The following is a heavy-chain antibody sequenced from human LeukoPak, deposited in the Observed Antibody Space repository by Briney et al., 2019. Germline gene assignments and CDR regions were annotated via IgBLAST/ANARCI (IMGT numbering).Heavy chain of an antibody. J-gene: IGHJ4*02. CDR2: IPPHSGAT. CDR1: RYPFTGYY. CDR3: ARLGLNCSSTSCYIAPIDY. D-gene: IGHD2-2*02. Sequence: SEKLFHKASRYPFTGYYKHWVRQASGQALEDMGWIPPHSGATNYAQKFQGRVTMTRDTSISTAYMELSRLRSDDTAVYYCARLGLNCSSTSCYIAPIDYWGQGTPVTVSS. V-gene: IGHV1-2*02.